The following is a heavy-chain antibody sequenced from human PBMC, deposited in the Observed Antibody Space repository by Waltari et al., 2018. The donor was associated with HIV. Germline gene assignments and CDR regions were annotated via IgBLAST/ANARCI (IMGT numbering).Heavy chain of an antibody. D-gene: IGHD6-13*01. J-gene: IGHJ4*02. V-gene: IGHV3-53*04. Sequence: EVQLVESGGGLVQPGGSLRLSCAASEFSVRSNYMRWVRQAPGKGLEWVQVIFSGGSTYYADSGEGRFTISRHNSKNPLYLQMNSLRPEDTAVYYCASGSHGSSWIDYWAREPWSPSPQ. CDR3: ASGSHGSSWIDY. CDR2: IFSGGST. CDR1: EFSVRSNY.